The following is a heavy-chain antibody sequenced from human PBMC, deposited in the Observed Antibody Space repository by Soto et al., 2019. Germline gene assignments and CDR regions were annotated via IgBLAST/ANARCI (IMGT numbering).Heavy chain of an antibody. D-gene: IGHD2-2*01. V-gene: IGHV4-59*08. CDR1: GGSISSYY. J-gene: IGHJ5*02. CDR2: IYYSGST. CDR3: ARGGPAAPVAWFDP. Sequence: PSETLSLSCTVSGGSISSYYWSWIRQPPGKGLEWIGYIYYSGSTNYNPSLKSRLTISVDTSKNHFSLKLSSVTAADTAVYYCARGGPAAPVAWFDPWGQGTLVTVSS.